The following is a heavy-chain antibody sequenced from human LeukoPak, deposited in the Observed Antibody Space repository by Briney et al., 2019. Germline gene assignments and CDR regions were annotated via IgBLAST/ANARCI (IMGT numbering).Heavy chain of an antibody. CDR2: IYYSGST. D-gene: IGHD6-19*01. CDR3: ARERSVSGPDAFDI. V-gene: IGHV4-59*01. J-gene: IGHJ3*02. CDR1: FHFISRYY. Sequence: SETLSLICSVCFHFISRYYWSWMRQPPGKRLEWIGYIYYSGSTNYNPSLKSRVTISVDTSKNQCSLKRSSVTTADTAVYYCARERSVSGPDAFDIWGQGTMVTVSS.